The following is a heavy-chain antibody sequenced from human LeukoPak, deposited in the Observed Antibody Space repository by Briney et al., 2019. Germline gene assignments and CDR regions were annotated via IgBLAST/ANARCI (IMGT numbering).Heavy chain of an antibody. D-gene: IGHD6-25*01. Sequence: GGSLRLSCTASGFTFSSFWMTWVRHPPGKGLEWVANIKQDGSETSYVASVKGRFTISRDNAKNSLYLQMNSLRAEDTAVYYCARDFKRAFDHWGQGTLVTVSS. J-gene: IGHJ4*02. CDR2: IKQDGSET. CDR1: GFTFSSFW. V-gene: IGHV3-7*05. CDR3: ARDFKRAFDH.